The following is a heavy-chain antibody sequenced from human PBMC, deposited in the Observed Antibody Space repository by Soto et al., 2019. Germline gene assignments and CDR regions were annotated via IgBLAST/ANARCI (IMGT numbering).Heavy chain of an antibody. V-gene: IGHV1-18*04. CDR1: GYTYTNYG. Sequence: QVQLAQSGPEVKKPGASVKVSCKASGYTYTNYGLSWVRQAPGQGLEWMGWISAYNGNTDYAQKFQDRVTLTIDTSTSTGYMEVRSLRSDDTAIYYCARDNGDSGASLIDYWGQGTLVTVSS. CDR2: ISAYNGNT. D-gene: IGHD3-22*01. CDR3: ARDNGDSGASLIDY. J-gene: IGHJ4*02.